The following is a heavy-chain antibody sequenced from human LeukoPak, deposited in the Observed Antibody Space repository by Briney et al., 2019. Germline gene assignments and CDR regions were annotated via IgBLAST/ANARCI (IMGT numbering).Heavy chain of an antibody. V-gene: IGHV3-21*01. Sequence: GGSLRLSCAASGFTFSSYSMNWVRQAPGKWLEWVSSISSSSSYIYYADSVKGRFTTSRDNAKNPLYLQMNSLRAEDTAVYYCARGRSAAPRGSDYWGQGTLVTVSS. CDR1: GFTFSSYS. D-gene: IGHD6-6*01. CDR3: ARGRSAAPRGSDY. J-gene: IGHJ4*02. CDR2: ISSSSSYI.